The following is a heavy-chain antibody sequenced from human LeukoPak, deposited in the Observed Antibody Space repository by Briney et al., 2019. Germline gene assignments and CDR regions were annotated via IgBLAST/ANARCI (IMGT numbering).Heavy chain of an antibody. CDR3: ARDPNYYDSSGYSYYYYGMDV. D-gene: IGHD3-22*01. J-gene: IGHJ6*02. CDR1: GFTFSDCY. V-gene: IGHV3-11*01. Sequence: PGGSLRLSCAASGFTFSDCYMSWIRQAPGKGLEWVSYISSSGSTIYYADSVKGRFTISRDNAKNSLYLQMNSLRAEDTAVYYCARDPNYYDSSGYSYYYYGMDVWGQGTTVTVSS. CDR2: ISSSGSTI.